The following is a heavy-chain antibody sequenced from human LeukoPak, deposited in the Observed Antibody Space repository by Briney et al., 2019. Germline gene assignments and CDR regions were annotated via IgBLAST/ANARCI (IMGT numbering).Heavy chain of an antibody. CDR1: GYTFTGYY. J-gene: IGHJ5*01. Sequence: ASVKVSCKASGYTFTGYYMHWVRQAPGQGLEWMGWINPHSGGINFAQKFQGRVTMTRDTSISTAYMELSSLRSDDTAVYYCARDLIVAAESYNWFDSWGQGTLVTVSS. CDR3: ARDLIVAAESYNWFDS. V-gene: IGHV1-2*02. D-gene: IGHD6-13*01. CDR2: INPHSGGI.